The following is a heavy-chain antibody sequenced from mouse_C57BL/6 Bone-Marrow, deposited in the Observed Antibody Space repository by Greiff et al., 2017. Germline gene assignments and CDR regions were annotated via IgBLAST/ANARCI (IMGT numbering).Heavy chain of an antibody. D-gene: IGHD1-1*01. CDR3: TRDRFITTVERYAMDY. Sequence: EVHLVESGEGLVKPGGSLKLSCAASGFTFSSYAMSWVRQTPEKRLEWVAYISSGGDYIYYADTVKGRFTISRDNARHTLYLQMSSLKSEDTAMYYCTRDRFITTVERYAMDYWGQGTSVTVSS. CDR2: ISSGGDYI. CDR1: GFTFSSYA. J-gene: IGHJ4*01. V-gene: IGHV5-9-1*02.